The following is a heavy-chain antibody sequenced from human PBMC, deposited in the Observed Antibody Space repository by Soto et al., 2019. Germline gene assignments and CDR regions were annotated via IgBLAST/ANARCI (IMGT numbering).Heavy chain of an antibody. CDR3: AREMSDYDILTGYYNNWFDP. CDR1: GGTFSSYA. V-gene: IGHV1-69*06. D-gene: IGHD3-9*01. J-gene: IGHJ5*02. CDR2: IIPIFGTA. Sequence: ASVKVSCKASGGTFSSYAISWVRQAPGQGLEWMGGIIPIFGTANYAQKFQGRVTITADKSTSTAYMELSSLRSEDTAVYYCAREMSDYDILTGYYNNWFDPWGQGTLVTVSS.